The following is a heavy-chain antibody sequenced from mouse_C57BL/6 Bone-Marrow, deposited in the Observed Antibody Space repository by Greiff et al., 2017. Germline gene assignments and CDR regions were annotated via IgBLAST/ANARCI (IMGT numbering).Heavy chain of an antibody. D-gene: IGHD1-1*01. J-gene: IGHJ4*01. CDR2: INPSNGGT. V-gene: IGHV1-53*01. Sequence: QVQLQQPGTELVKPGASVKLSCKASGYTFTSYWMHWVKQRPGQGLEWIGYINPSNGGTNYNEKFKSKATLTVDKSSSTDYMQLSSLTTEDSAVXYWARLGHYYGSRNAMDYWGKGTSVTVSS. CDR1: GYTFTSYW. CDR3: ARLGHYYGSRNAMDY.